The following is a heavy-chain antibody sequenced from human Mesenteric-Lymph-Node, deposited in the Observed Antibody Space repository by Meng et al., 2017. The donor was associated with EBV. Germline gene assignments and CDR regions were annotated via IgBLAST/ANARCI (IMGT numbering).Heavy chain of an antibody. V-gene: IGHV4-39*07. CDR1: GGSISTSGYY. Sequence: VPESGPGLVKPSEARSLACRVSGGSISTSGYYWGWIRQPPGKGLEWIGSIGHSGFTYYTPSLKSRVTISVDTSKNQFSLKLSSVTAADTAVYYCARGAIFGIVITYFDYWSQGTLVTVSS. CDR2: IGHSGFT. CDR3: ARGAIFGIVITYFDY. D-gene: IGHD3-3*02. J-gene: IGHJ4*02.